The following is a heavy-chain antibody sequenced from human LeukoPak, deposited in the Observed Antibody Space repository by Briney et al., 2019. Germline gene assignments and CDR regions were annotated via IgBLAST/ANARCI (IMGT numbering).Heavy chain of an antibody. V-gene: IGHV3-23*01. D-gene: IGHD3-22*01. J-gene: IGHJ4*02. CDR1: GFTFSSYG. CDR3: AMFFTYYYDSSVYPLDY. CDR2: ISGSAGST. Sequence: GGTLRLSCAASGFTFSSYGMSWVRQAPGKGLEWVSAISGSAGSTYYADSVKGRFTISRDNSKNTLYLQMNSLRTEDTAVYYCAMFFTYYYDSSVYPLDYWGQGTLVTVSS.